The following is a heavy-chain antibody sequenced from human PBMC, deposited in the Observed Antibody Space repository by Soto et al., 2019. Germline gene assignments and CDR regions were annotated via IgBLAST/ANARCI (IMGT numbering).Heavy chain of an antibody. CDR3: ARYDYNGYYFDY. Sequence: ASVKVSCKASGYTFSSYYMHWLRQAPGQGYEWMGIINPSGGGTTYAQKFQGRVTMTRDTSTSTVYMELSSLRSEDTAVYYCARYDYNGYYFDYWGQGTLVTVSS. D-gene: IGHD4-4*01. J-gene: IGHJ4*02. V-gene: IGHV1-46*01. CDR2: INPSGGGT. CDR1: GYTFSSYY.